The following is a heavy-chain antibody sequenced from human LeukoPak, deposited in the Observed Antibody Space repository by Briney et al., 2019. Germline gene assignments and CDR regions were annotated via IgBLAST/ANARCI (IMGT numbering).Heavy chain of an antibody. Sequence: GGSLRLSCAASGFTFSSYDMHWVRQATGKGLEWVSAIGTAGDTYYPGSVKGRFTISRENAKNSLYLQMNSLRAEDTAVYYCAKDPGPVGAAGYFDYWGQGPRSPSPQ. D-gene: IGHD1-26*01. V-gene: IGHV3-13*01. J-gene: IGHJ4*03. CDR1: GFTFSSYD. CDR2: IGTAGDT. CDR3: AKDPGPVGAAGYFDY.